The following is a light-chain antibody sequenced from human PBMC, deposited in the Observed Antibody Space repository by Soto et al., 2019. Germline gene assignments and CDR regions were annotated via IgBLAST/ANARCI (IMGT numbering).Light chain of an antibody. V-gene: IGLV2-23*03. CDR2: EGS. J-gene: IGLJ2*01. Sequence: QSVLTQPASVSGSPGQSITISCTGTSSDVGSYNRVSWYQQHPGKAPKLMIYEGSKRPSGVSNRVSGSKSGNTASLTISGLQAEDEADYYCCSFAGSSTFYVVFGGGTKLTVL. CDR1: SSDVGSYNR. CDR3: CSFAGSSTFYVV.